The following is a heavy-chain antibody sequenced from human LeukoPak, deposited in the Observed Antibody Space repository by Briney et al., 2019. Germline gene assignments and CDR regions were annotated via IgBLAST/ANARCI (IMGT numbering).Heavy chain of an antibody. Sequence: PGGSLRLSCAASGFTFSKSGTHWVRHAPGKGLVWVSRVNPQGSGTSYTDSVKGRFTISRDNAKDARHLRMDNLRVEDTAVYYCARARWSSTGWFLGNWGQGNLVTVSS. CDR1: GFTFSKSG. D-gene: IGHD6-19*01. CDR2: VNPQGSGT. CDR3: ARARWSSTGWFLGN. J-gene: IGHJ4*02. V-gene: IGHV3-74*01.